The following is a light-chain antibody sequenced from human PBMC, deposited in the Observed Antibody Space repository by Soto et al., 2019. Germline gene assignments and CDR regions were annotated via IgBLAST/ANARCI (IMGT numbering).Light chain of an antibody. CDR1: QSLGSSF. CDR3: QYCGSSPSV. V-gene: IGKV3-20*01. J-gene: IGKJ5*01. CDR2: VTS. Sequence: EIVLTQSPGTLSLSPGERATLSCRASQSLGSSFLAWYQQKPGQAPRLLIFVTSRRATGVPDRFSGSGSGTDFTLTISRLEPEDFAVYFCQYCGSSPSVFGQGTRLEIK.